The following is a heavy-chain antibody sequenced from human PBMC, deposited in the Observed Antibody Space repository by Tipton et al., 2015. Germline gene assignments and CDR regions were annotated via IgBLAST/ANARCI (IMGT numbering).Heavy chain of an antibody. V-gene: IGHV4-59*01. CDR2: IYYSGST. CDR3: ARHEVGVTGVDV. Sequence: TLSLTCTVSGVSISSYYWSWIRQPPGKGLEWIGYIYYSGSTNYNPSLKSRVTISVDTSKNQFSLKLTSVTAADTAVYYCARHEVGVTGVDVWGQGTTVTVSS. J-gene: IGHJ6*02. CDR1: GVSISSYY.